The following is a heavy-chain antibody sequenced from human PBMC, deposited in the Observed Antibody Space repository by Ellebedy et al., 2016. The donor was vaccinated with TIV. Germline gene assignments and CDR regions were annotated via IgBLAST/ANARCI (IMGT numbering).Heavy chain of an antibody. D-gene: IGHD4-17*01. CDR2: IKQDGSEK. J-gene: IGHJ4*02. CDR3: ARDPYGDFYFDF. Sequence: GGSLRLXCAASGISVSSSAMNWVRQAPGKGLEWVANIKQDGSEKYYVDSVKGRFTISRDNAENSLYLQMNSLRAEDTAVYYCARDPYGDFYFDFWGQGTLVTVSS. CDR1: GISVSSSA. V-gene: IGHV3-7*03.